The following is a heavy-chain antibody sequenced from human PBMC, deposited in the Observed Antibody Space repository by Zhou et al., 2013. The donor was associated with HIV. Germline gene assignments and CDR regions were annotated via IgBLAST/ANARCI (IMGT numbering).Heavy chain of an antibody. J-gene: IGHJ4*02. CDR1: GYTFTSYS. CDR2: INPSGGST. Sequence: QVHLVQSGAEVKKPGASVKVSCKASGYTFTSYSIHWVRQAPGQGLEWMGMINPSGGSTTYAQKFQGRVTMTSDRSTSTVHMELSSVGSEDTAVFFXARATGGLGIYFDYWGQGTLVSVSS. CDR3: ARATGGLGIYFDY. D-gene: IGHD1-26*01. V-gene: IGHV1-46*01.